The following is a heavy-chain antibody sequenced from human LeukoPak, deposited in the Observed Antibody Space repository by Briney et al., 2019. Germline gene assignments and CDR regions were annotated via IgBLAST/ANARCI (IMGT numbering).Heavy chain of an antibody. CDR1: GFTFSGYE. J-gene: IGHJ4*02. CDR3: ATSRGSWPDYFDY. CDR2: ISTGGSTI. V-gene: IGHV3-48*03. D-gene: IGHD6-13*01. Sequence: GGSLRLSCAASGFTFSGYEMNWVRQAPGKGLDWVSYISTGGSTIYYADSVKGRFTISRDNAKNSLYLQMNSLRAEDTAVYYCATSRGSWPDYFDYWGQGTLVTVSS.